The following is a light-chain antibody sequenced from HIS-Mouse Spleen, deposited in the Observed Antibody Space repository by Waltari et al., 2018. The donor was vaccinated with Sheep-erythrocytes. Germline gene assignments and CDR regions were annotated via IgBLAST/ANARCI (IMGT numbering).Light chain of an antibody. Sequence: QSALTQPRSVSGSPGQSVTISCTGTSSDVGGYNYVSWYQQHPGKAPNLMIYDASKRPSGVPDRFSGSKSGNTASLTISGLQAEDEADYYCCSYAGSYTYVFGTGTKVTVL. V-gene: IGLV2-11*01. CDR3: CSYAGSYTYV. J-gene: IGLJ1*01. CDR1: SSDVGGYNY. CDR2: DAS.